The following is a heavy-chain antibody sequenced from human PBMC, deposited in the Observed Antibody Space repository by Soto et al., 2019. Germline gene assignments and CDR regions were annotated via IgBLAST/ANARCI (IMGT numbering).Heavy chain of an antibody. J-gene: IGHJ6*02. Sequence: GGSLRLSCTASGFTFSGSAMHWVRQASGKGLEWVGRIRSKANSYATAYAASVKGRFTISRDDSKNTAYLQMNSLKTEDTAVYYCTSSALIDYYYYYGMDVWGQGTTVTVSS. CDR1: GFTFSGSA. D-gene: IGHD3-22*01. V-gene: IGHV3-73*01. CDR2: IRSKANSYAT. CDR3: TSSALIDYYYYYGMDV.